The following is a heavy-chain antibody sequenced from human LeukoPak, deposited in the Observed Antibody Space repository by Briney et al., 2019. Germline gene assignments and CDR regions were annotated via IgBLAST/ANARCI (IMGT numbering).Heavy chain of an antibody. J-gene: IGHJ4*02. CDR1: GYTFTDYY. Sequence: GASVKVSCKASGYTFTDYYMHWVQQAPGKGLEWMGRVDPEDGETIYAEKFQGRVTITADTSTDTAYMELSSLRSEDTAVYYCATGVITMVRGVRDYWGQGTLVTVSS. V-gene: IGHV1-69-2*01. D-gene: IGHD3-10*01. CDR3: ATGVITMVRGVRDY. CDR2: VDPEDGET.